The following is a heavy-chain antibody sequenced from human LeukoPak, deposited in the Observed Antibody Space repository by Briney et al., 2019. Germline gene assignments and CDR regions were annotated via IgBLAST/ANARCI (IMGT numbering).Heavy chain of an antibody. CDR3: ARGLPNYYYGMDV. Sequence: PGGALRLSCTASGFTFSSYDMHWVRQATGKGLEWVSAIDTAGDTYYPGSVKGRFTISRENAENSLYLQMNSLRAGDTAVYHCARGLPNYYYGMDVWGQGTTVTVSS. V-gene: IGHV3-13*01. D-gene: IGHD4-11*01. J-gene: IGHJ6*02. CDR2: IDTAGDT. CDR1: GFTFSSYD.